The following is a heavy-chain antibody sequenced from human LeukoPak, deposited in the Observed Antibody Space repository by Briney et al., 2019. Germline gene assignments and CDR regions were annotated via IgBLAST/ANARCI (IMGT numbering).Heavy chain of an antibody. J-gene: IGHJ6*03. CDR2: INPNSGGT. CDR3: ARVGDYYYYYMDV. Sequence: ASVKVSCKASGYTFTGYYMHWVRQAPGQGLEWMGWINPNSGGTNYAQKFQGRVTMTRDMSISTAYMELSRLRSEDTAVYYCARVGDYYYYYMDVWGKGTTVTVSS. CDR1: GYTFTGYY. V-gene: IGHV1-2*02. D-gene: IGHD3-16*01.